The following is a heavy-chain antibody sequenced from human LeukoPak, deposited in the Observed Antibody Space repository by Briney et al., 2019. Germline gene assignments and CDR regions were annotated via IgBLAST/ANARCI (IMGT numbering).Heavy chain of an antibody. CDR1: GITLINYG. CDR3: ARVERFFTHRGAARGDYYYYMDV. J-gene: IGHJ6*03. Sequence: GGSLRVSCAVSGITLINYGMSWVRQAPGKGLEWVAGISDSGGSTNYADSVKGRFTISRDNSKNTLYLQINSLRAEDTAVYYCARVERFFTHRGAARGDYYYYMDVWGKGTTVTVSS. V-gene: IGHV3-23*01. D-gene: IGHD6-6*01. CDR2: ISDSGGST.